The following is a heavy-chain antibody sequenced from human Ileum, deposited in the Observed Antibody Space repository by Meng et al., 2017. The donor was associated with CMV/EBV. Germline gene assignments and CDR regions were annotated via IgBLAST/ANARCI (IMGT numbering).Heavy chain of an antibody. Sequence: QVQLQQSGPRLATTSQTLLPTCAISGDSVSSTTVTWNWIRQSPSRGLEWLGRTYYRSKWFNDYALSVRGRITINPDISKNQLSLQLNSVTPEDTAVYYCVRLTGNSWLDYWGRGTLVTVSS. CDR1: GDSVSSTTVT. CDR3: VRLTGNSWLDY. D-gene: IGHD6-13*01. J-gene: IGHJ4*02. V-gene: IGHV6-1*01. CDR2: TYYRSKWFN.